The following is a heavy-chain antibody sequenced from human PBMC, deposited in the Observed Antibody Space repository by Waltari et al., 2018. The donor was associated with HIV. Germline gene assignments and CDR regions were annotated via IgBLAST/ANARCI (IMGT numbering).Heavy chain of an antibody. CDR1: GFALRGYG. CDR2: SSYVAGKQ. Sequence: QVQLVESGGGEVHPGESLRLSCNASGFALRGYGMDWVRPAPGKGLEWLAGSSYVAGKQFYADSVKGRFTISRDNSRNLVFLQMTSVTPEDTAMYYCARSPTPTKMPYWGQGTRVTVST. V-gene: IGHV3-30*03. CDR3: ARSPTPTKMPY. J-gene: IGHJ4*02. D-gene: IGHD2-2*01.